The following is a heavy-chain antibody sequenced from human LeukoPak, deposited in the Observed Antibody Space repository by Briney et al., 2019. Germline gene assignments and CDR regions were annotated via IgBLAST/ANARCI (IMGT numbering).Heavy chain of an antibody. V-gene: IGHV1-46*01. CDR1: GYTFTSYY. J-gene: IGHJ6*02. CDR2: INPSGGST. CDR3: ARVDVSYYGSGSYLYGMDV. D-gene: IGHD3-10*01. Sequence: ASVKVSCKASGYTFTSYYMHWVRQAPGQGLEWMGIINPSGGSTSYAQKFQGRVTITADESTSTAYMELSSLRSEDTAVYYCARVDVSYYGSGSYLYGMDVWGQGTTVTVSS.